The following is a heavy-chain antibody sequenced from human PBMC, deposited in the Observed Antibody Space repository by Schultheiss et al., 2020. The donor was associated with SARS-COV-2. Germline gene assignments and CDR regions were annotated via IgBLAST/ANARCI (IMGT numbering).Heavy chain of an antibody. D-gene: IGHD3-10*01. V-gene: IGHV3-30*07. Sequence: GGSLRLSCAASGFTFSSYAMHWVRQAPGKGLEWVAVISYDGSNKYYADSVKGRFTISRDNSKNTLYLQMNSLRAEDTAVYYCAASKPGGYYYGMDVWGQGTTVTVSS. CDR2: ISYDGSNK. CDR3: AASKPGGYYYGMDV. CDR1: GFTFSSYA. J-gene: IGHJ6*02.